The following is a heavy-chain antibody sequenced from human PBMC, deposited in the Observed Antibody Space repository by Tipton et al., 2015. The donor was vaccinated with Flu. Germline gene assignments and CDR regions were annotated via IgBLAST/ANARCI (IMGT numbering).Heavy chain of an antibody. J-gene: IGHJ4*02. D-gene: IGHD3-22*01. CDR1: GFTFSSYG. CDR3: AKPYYYDSSGYYGPYYFDY. Sequence: QVQLVQSGGGVVQPGRSLRLSCAASGFTFSSYGMHWVRQAPGKGLEWVAVISYDGSNKYYADSVKGRFTISRDNSKNTLYLQMNSLRAEDTAVYYCAKPYYYDSSGYYGPYYFDYWGQGTLVTVSS. V-gene: IGHV3-30*18. CDR2: ISYDGSNK.